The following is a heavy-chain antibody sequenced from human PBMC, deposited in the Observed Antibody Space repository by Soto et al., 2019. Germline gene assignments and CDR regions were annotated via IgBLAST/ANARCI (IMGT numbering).Heavy chain of an antibody. J-gene: IGHJ5*02. CDR2: ISWNSGSI. CDR1: GFTFDDYA. CDR3: AKGCFSGGSCTQFDP. V-gene: IGHV3-9*01. D-gene: IGHD2-15*01. Sequence: GGSLRLSCAASGFTFDDYAMHWVRQAPGKGLEWVSGISWNSGSIGYADSVKGRFTISRDNAKNSLYLQMNSLRAEDTALYYCAKGCFSGGSCTQFDPWGQGTLVTVSS.